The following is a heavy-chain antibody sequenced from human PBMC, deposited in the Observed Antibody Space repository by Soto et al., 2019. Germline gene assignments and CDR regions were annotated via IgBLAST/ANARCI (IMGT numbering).Heavy chain of an antibody. J-gene: IGHJ6*02. Sequence: GGSLRLSCAASGFTFSSYGMHWVRQAPGKGLEWVAVIWYDGSNKYYADSVKGRFTISRDNSKNTLYLQMNSLRAEDTAVYYCARDHGTYYYYHGMDVWGQGTTVTVSS. CDR2: IWYDGSNK. CDR1: GFTFSSYG. CDR3: ARDHGTYYYYHGMDV. V-gene: IGHV3-33*01. D-gene: IGHD1-1*01.